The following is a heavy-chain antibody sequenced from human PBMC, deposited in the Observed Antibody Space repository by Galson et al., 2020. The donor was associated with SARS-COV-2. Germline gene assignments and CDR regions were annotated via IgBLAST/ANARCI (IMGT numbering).Heavy chain of an antibody. D-gene: IGHD1-26*01. V-gene: IGHV3-48*01. CDR1: GFTFSSYS. J-gene: IGHJ4*02. CDR3: ARDGGPEWELLVIDY. Sequence: GESLKISCAASGFTFSSYSMNWVRQAPGKGLEWVSYISSSSSTIYYADSVKGRFTISRDNAKNSLYLQMNSLRAEDTAVYYCARDGGPEWELLVIDYWGQGTLVTVSS. CDR2: ISSSSSTI.